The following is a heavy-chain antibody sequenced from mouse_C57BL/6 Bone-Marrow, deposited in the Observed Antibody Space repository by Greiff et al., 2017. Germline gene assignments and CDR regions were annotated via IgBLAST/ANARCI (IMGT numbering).Heavy chain of an antibody. D-gene: IGHD1-1*01. CDR1: GYTFTSYW. J-gene: IGHJ2*01. CDR3: AREGTTVVAGDFDY. CDR2: IDPSDSYT. Sequence: QVQLQQPGAELVKPGASVKLSCKASGYTFTSYWMQWVKQRPGQGLEWIGEIDPSDSYTNYNQKFKGKATLTVDTSSSTAYMQLSSLPSEDSAVYYCAREGTTVVAGDFDYWGQGTTLTVSS. V-gene: IGHV1-50*01.